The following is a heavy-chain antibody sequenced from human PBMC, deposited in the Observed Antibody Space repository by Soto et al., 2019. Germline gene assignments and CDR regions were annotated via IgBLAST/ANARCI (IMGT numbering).Heavy chain of an antibody. CDR2: ITPIYPTT. CDR3: ARIPRYSFPSSDDLDS. Sequence: SVKVSCKASGGTFYTYTFSWVRQAPGQGLEWMGSITPIYPTTNYAEKFQGRLTVTADGSTNTAYMELNSMTSEDTAVYYCARIPRYSFPSSDDLDSWGQGTLVTVSS. J-gene: IGHJ4*02. V-gene: IGHV1-69*13. CDR1: GGTFYTYT. D-gene: IGHD5-18*01.